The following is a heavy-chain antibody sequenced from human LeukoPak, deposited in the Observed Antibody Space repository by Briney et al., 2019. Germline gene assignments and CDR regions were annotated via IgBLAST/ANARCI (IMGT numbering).Heavy chain of an antibody. CDR3: ARDRGYCSSTSCPVYYYYGMDV. J-gene: IGHJ6*02. CDR1: GFTFSSYA. V-gene: IGHV3-23*01. D-gene: IGHD2-2*01. Sequence: GGSLRLSCAASGFTFSSYAMSWVRQAPGKGLEWVSAISGSGGSTYYADSVKGRFTISRDNAKNSLYLQMNSLRAEDTAVYYCARDRGYCSSTSCPVYYYYGMDVWGQGTTVTVSS. CDR2: ISGSGGST.